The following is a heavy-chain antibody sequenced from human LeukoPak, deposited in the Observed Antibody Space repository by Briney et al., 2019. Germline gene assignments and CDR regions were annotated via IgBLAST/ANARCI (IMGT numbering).Heavy chain of an antibody. CDR3: ARRTVRGRYYYGMDV. D-gene: IGHD3-10*01. V-gene: IGHV5-10-1*01. CDR2: IDPSDSYT. Sequence: GASLQISCKGSGSIFTSYWISWVRQLPGKGLEWMGRIDPSDSYTNYSPSFQGHVTISADKSISTAYLQWSSLKASDTAMYYCARRTVRGRYYYGMDVWGKGTTVTVSS. CDR1: GSIFTSYW. J-gene: IGHJ6*04.